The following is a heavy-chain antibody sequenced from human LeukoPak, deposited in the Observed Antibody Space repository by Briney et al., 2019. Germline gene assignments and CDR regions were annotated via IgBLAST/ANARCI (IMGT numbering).Heavy chain of an antibody. CDR1: GFSFSRHG. Sequence: GGSLRLSCAGSGFSFSRHGMNWVRQAPGKGLEWVSGISGSGGSTYYADSVKGRFTISRDNSKNTLYLQMNSLRAEDTAVYYCAKDALRRGYGSGSYWFDPWGQGTLVTVSS. D-gene: IGHD3-10*01. V-gene: IGHV3-23*01. J-gene: IGHJ5*02. CDR3: AKDALRRGYGSGSYWFDP. CDR2: ISGSGGST.